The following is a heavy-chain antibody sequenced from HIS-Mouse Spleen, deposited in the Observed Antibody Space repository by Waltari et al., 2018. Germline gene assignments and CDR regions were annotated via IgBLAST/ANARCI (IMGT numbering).Heavy chain of an antibody. D-gene: IGHD6-19*01. Sequence: QVQLVESGGGVVRPGRSLRLPCARSGFTFSSYGMHWVRQAPGKGLEWVAVISYDGSNKYYADSVKGRFTISRDNSKNTLYLQMNSLRAEDTAVYYCAKASSGWLDYWGQGTLVTVSS. V-gene: IGHV3-30*18. CDR2: ISYDGSNK. J-gene: IGHJ4*02. CDR3: AKASSGWLDY. CDR1: GFTFSSYG.